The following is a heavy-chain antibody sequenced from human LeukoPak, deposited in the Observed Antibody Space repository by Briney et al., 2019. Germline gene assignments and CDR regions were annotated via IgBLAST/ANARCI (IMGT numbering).Heavy chain of an antibody. CDR2: ISGAGSTI. Sequence: GGSLRLSCAASGFTFSSYATSWIRQAPGKGLEWVSYISGAGSTIHYAESVKGRFTISRDNAKNSLFLQMNSLRAEDTAVYYCARDMAENYYYYMDVWGKGITVTVSS. CDR1: GFTFSSYA. J-gene: IGHJ6*03. V-gene: IGHV3-11*01. D-gene: IGHD5-24*01. CDR3: ARDMAENYYYYMDV.